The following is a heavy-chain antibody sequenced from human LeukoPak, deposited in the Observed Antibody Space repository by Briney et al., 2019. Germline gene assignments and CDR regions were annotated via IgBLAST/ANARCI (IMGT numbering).Heavy chain of an antibody. CDR2: ISSSSSYL. CDR3: AGSMVRGVIVAPLPS. Sequence: GGSLRLSCAASGFTFSSYSMNWVRQAPGKGLEWVSSISSSSSYLYYADSVKGRFTISRDNAKNSLYLQMNSLRAEDTAVYYCAGSMVRGVIVAPLPSWGQGTLVTVSS. CDR1: GFTFSSYS. V-gene: IGHV3-21*01. J-gene: IGHJ4*02. D-gene: IGHD3-10*01.